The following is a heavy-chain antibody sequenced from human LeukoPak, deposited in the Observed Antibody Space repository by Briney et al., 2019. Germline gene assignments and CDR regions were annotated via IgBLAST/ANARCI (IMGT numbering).Heavy chain of an antibody. CDR3: ARFYDSSGYWRGGADYYFDY. D-gene: IGHD3-22*01. Sequence: GGSLRLSCAASGFTLSSYWMSWVRQAPGKGLEWVANIKQDGSEKYYVDSVKGRFTISRDNAKNSLYLQMNSLRAEDTAVYYCARFYDSSGYWRGGADYYFDYWGQGTLVTVSS. CDR2: IKQDGSEK. CDR1: GFTLSSYW. J-gene: IGHJ4*02. V-gene: IGHV3-7*01.